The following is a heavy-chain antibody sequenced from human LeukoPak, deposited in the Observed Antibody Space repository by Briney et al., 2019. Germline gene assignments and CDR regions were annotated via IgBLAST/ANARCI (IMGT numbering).Heavy chain of an antibody. CDR3: SRDQSRGFDP. J-gene: IGHJ5*02. CDR2: ISSSGSTI. V-gene: IGHV3-11*01. Sequence: GGSLRLSCAASGFTFSDSYMSWIREAPGKGLEWVSYISSSGSTIYYADSVKGRFTISRDNAKNSLYLQMNSLRAEDTAVYYCSRDQSRGFDPWGQGTLVTVSS. CDR1: GFTFSDSY. D-gene: IGHD6-13*01.